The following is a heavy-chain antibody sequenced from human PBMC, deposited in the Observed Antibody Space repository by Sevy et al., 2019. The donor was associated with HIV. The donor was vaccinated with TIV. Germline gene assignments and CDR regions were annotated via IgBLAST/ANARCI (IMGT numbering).Heavy chain of an antibody. D-gene: IGHD3-10*01. Sequence: GGSLRLSCAASGFTFSNAWMSWVRQAPGKGLEWVGRIKSKTDGGTTDYAAPVKGGFTISRDDSKNTRYLQMNSLKTEDTATYYCTTDSKKRGFSALLDYWGQGTLVTVSS. J-gene: IGHJ4*02. CDR3: TTDSKKRGFSALLDY. CDR2: IKSKTDGGTT. V-gene: IGHV3-15*01. CDR1: GFTFSNAW.